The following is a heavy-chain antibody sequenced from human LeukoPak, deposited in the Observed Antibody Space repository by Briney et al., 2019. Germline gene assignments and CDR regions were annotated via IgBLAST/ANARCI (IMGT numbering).Heavy chain of an antibody. Sequence: SGPTLVKPTQTLTLTCTFSGFSLSTRGVAVGWIPQLPGKALEWLALIYWDNDKRYSPSLKSRLTITKDTSKNQVVLTMTNMDPVDTATYYCAHRRYTSGWDMGFDYWGQGTLVTVSS. CDR2: IYWDNDK. CDR1: GFSLSTRGVA. V-gene: IGHV2-5*02. D-gene: IGHD6-19*01. CDR3: AHRRYTSGWDMGFDY. J-gene: IGHJ4*02.